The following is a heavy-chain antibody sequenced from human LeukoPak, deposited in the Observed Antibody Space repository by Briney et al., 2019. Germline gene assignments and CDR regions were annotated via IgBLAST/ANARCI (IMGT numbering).Heavy chain of an antibody. D-gene: IGHD6-13*01. CDR2: INPNSGVT. V-gene: IGHV1-2*02. Sequence: ASVKVSCKASGYTFTDYYMHWVRQAPGQGLEWMGWINPNSGVTMYAQNFQGRVTMTRDTSISTAYMDLSRLRSDDTAVYYCARGGDSSSWYGWFDPWGQGTLVTVSS. J-gene: IGHJ5*02. CDR3: ARGGDSSSWYGWFDP. CDR1: GYTFTDYY.